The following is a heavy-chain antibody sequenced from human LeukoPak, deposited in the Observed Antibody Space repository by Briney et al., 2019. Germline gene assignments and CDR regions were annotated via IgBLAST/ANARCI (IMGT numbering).Heavy chain of an antibody. V-gene: IGHV5-51*01. CDR3: ARGGGDSSSSGYFDY. J-gene: IGHJ4*02. D-gene: IGHD6-6*01. CDR2: IYPGDSDT. CDR1: GYSFTSYW. Sequence: GESLKISFKGSGYSFTSYWIGWVRQMPGKGLEWMGIIYPGDSDTRYSPSFQGQVTISADKSISTAYLQWSSLKASDTAMYYCARGGGDSSSSGYFDYWGQGTLVTVSS.